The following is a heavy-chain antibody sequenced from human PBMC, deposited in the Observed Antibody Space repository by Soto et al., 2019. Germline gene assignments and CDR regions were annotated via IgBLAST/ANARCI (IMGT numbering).Heavy chain of an antibody. J-gene: IGHJ4*02. CDR1: GFTFSTYW. CDR3: ARATGSNHPFDY. CDR2: ISTDGSST. Sequence: EVQLVESGGGLVQPGGSLRLSCAATGFTFSTYWMHWVRQGPGKGLVWVSRISTDGSSTTYADSVKGRFTISRDNAKNTLYRQMNSLRAEETAVYYCARATGSNHPFDYWGQGSLVTVSS. D-gene: IGHD2-2*01. V-gene: IGHV3-74*01.